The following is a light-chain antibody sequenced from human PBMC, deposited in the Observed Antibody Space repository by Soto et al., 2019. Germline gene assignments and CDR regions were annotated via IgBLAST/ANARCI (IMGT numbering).Light chain of an antibody. J-gene: IGLJ2*01. V-gene: IGLV2-11*01. CDR3: CSHAGIFTAT. CDR1: SSDVGGFHY. CDR2: EVT. Sequence: QSALTQPRSVSGSPGQSVTISCTGTSSDVGGFHYVSWYQQYPGKAPKVMIYEVTTRPSGVPDRFSGSKSGNTASLTTSGLQAEDEAEYYCCSHAGIFTATFGGGTKLTV.